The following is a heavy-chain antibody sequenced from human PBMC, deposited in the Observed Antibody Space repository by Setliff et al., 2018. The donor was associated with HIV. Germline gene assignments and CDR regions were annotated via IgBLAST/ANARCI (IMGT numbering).Heavy chain of an antibody. V-gene: IGHV1-3*04. CDR3: ARWCAAAGCYLAIYHFDS. CDR2: IDTDNGYR. CDR1: GYTFSEYA. D-gene: IGHD2-2*01. Sequence: GASVKVSCKASGYTFSEYAIHWVRQAPGQRLEWMGRIDTDNGYRRYSPKLQGRVTITKDTSANTAYMELRGLRSEDTAVYYCARWCAAAGCYLAIYHFDSWGQGTLVTVSS. J-gene: IGHJ4*02.